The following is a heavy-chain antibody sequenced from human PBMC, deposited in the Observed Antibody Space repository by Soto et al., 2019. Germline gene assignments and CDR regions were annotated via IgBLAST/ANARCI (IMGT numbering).Heavy chain of an antibody. J-gene: IGHJ4*02. CDR3: VHDSSGWYGFDY. Sequence: QITLKESGPTLVRPTQTLTLTCTFSGFSLSSSGVGVGWIRQPPGKALEWLALIYWDDDKRYSPSLRSRLGITKDNHKNQVVLTVTNMDPVDTGTYYCVHDSSGWYGFDYWGQGTLVTVSS. D-gene: IGHD6-19*01. V-gene: IGHV2-5*02. CDR2: IYWDDDK. CDR1: GFSLSSSGVG.